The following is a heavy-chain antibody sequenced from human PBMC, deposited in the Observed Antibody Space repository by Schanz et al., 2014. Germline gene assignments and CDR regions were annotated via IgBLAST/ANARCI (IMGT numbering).Heavy chain of an antibody. V-gene: IGHV4-59*01. D-gene: IGHD3-3*01. CDR1: NVSISSYY. CDR2: IHYSGST. Sequence: QVQLQESGPGLVKPSETLSLTCTVSNVSISSYYWSWIRQPPGKGLEWIGYIHYSGSTNYKASLKSRITISAHTSKTQFSLKLTSVTAADTAVYYCARGVLGSGYRQQYYFDHWGQGTLVTVSS. CDR3: ARGVLGSGYRQQYYFDH. J-gene: IGHJ4*02.